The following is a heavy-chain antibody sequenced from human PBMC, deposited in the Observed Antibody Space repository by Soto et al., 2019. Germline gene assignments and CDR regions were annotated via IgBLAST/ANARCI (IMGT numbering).Heavy chain of an antibody. J-gene: IGHJ1*01. D-gene: IGHD3-22*01. V-gene: IGHV1-69*13. CDR1: GGTFSSYA. CDR3: ARDRYDSSGYYASNYFQH. CDR2: IIPIFGTA. Sequence: SVKVSCKASGGTFSSYAISWVRQAPGQGLEWMGGIIPIFGTANYAQKFQGRVTITADESTSTAYMELSSLRSEDTAVYYCARDRYDSSGYYASNYFQHWGQGTLVTVSS.